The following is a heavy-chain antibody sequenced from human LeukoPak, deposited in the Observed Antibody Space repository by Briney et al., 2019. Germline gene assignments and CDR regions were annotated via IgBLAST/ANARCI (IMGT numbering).Heavy chain of an antibody. CDR2: IYYSGST. J-gene: IGHJ4*02. V-gene: IGHV4-31*03. CDR1: GGYISSGGYY. D-gene: IGHD1-26*01. Sequence: PSETLSLTCTVSGGYISSGGYYWSWTRQHPGKGLEWIGYIYYSGSTYYNPSLKSRVTISVDTSKNQFSLKLSSVTAADTAVYYCARSDSGSYPLDYWGQGTLVTVSS. CDR3: ARSDSGSYPLDY.